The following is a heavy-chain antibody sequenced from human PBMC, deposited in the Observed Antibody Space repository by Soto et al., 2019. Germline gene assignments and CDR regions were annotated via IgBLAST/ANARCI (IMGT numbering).Heavy chain of an antibody. V-gene: IGHV4-59*12. D-gene: IGHD4-17*01. J-gene: IGHJ4*02. CDR3: ARVHGDYGRYFDY. Sequence: SETLSLTCTVSGASISSYDWSWIRQPPGKGPDWIGNIHYTGGTNYNPSLKSRVTISMDTSKNQFSLKVTSVTAADTAVYFCARVHGDYGRYFDYWGQGTLVPVSS. CDR2: IHYTGGT. CDR1: GASISSYD.